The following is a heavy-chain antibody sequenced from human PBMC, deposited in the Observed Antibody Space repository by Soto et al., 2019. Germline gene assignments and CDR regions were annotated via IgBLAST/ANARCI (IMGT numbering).Heavy chain of an antibody. V-gene: IGHV4-30-4*01. Sequence: TLSLTCTVSGGSVTSDEDYWTWIRQSPGKGLEWIGYISNSGSTGYNPSLKTRLSMSVDRSKNQFTLRLTSVTAADTAVYFCAAESGSTYGYFDHWGQGTQVTVSS. CDR1: GGSVTSDEDY. D-gene: IGHD5-18*01. CDR2: ISNSGST. J-gene: IGHJ4*02. CDR3: AAESGSTYGYFDH.